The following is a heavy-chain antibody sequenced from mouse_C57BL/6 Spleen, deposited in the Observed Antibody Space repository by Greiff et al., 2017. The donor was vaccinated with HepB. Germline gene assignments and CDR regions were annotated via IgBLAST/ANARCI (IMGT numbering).Heavy chain of an antibody. CDR1: GYAFSSSW. V-gene: IGHV1-82*01. CDR3: ARGRGPYWYFDV. J-gene: IGHJ1*03. Sequence: QVHVKQSGPELVKPGASVKISCKASGYAFSSSWMNWVKQRPGKGLEWIGRIYPGDGDTNYNGKFKGKATLTADKSSSTAYMQLSSLTSEDSAVYFCARGRGPYWYFDVWGTGTTVTVSS. CDR2: IYPGDGDT.